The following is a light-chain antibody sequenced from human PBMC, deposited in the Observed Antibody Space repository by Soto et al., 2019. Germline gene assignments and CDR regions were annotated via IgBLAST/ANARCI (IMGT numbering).Light chain of an antibody. V-gene: IGKV1-39*01. CDR1: QSISTY. Sequence: DIQLTQSPPSLSASVRDRVTITXRASQSISTYLNWYQQKPGKAPKLLIYAASSLQSGVPSRFSGSGSGTDFTLTISSLQPEDFAVYYCQQYNNWPLTFGQGTRLEIK. CDR3: QQYNNWPLT. J-gene: IGKJ5*01. CDR2: AAS.